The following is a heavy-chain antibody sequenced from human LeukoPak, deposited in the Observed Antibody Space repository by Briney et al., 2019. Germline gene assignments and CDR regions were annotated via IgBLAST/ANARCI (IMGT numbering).Heavy chain of an antibody. CDR3: ARDCGGDCYSNFNFDY. Sequence: ASVKVSCKASGYTFTSYGISWVRQAPGQGLEWMGWISAYNGNTNYAQKHQGRVTMTTDTSTSTAYMELRSLRSDDTAVYYCARDCGGDCYSNFNFDYWGQGTLVTVSS. J-gene: IGHJ4*02. D-gene: IGHD2-21*02. V-gene: IGHV1-18*01. CDR1: GYTFTSYG. CDR2: ISAYNGNT.